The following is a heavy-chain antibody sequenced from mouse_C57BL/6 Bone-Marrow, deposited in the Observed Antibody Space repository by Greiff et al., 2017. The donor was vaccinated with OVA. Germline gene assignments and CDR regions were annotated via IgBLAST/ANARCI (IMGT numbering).Heavy chain of an antibody. CDR3: TTDVYFFAY. D-gene: IGHD2-3*01. CDR1: GFNIKDDY. J-gene: IGHJ3*01. CDR2: IDPEDGDT. V-gene: IGHV14-4*01. Sequence: VQLQQSGAELVRPGASVKLSCTASGFNIKDDYMHWVKQRPEQGLEWIGWIDPEDGDTEYASKFQGKATITADTSSNTSYLQLSSLTSEDTAVYYCTTDVYFFAYWGQGTLVTVSA.